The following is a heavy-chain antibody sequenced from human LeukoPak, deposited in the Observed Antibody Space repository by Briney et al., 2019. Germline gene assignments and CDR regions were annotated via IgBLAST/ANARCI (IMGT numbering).Heavy chain of an antibody. D-gene: IGHD4-17*01. J-gene: IGHJ3*02. Sequence: GGSLRLSCAASEFTLKIYPMHWVRQAPGKGLEWLSVISHDGSDKNNADSVKDRFIISRDNSKNTIYLQLNSLRPEDTAMYYCAREGVQTTVDAFDIWGLGTMVIVSS. CDR1: EFTLKIYP. CDR2: ISHDGSDK. CDR3: AREGVQTTVDAFDI. V-gene: IGHV3-30*04.